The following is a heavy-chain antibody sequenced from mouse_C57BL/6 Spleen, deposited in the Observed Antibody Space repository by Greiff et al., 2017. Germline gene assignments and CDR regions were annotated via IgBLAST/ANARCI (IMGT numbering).Heavy chain of an antibody. V-gene: IGHV1-63*01. Sequence: VQLQQSGAELVRPGTSVKMSCKASGYTFTNYWIGWAKQRPGHGLEWIGDIYPGGGYTNYNEKFKGKATLTADKSSSTAYMQFSSLTSEYSAIYYCAREGWLLKDYYAMDYWGQGTSVTVSS. CDR1: GYTFTNYW. CDR3: AREGWLLKDYYAMDY. CDR2: IYPGGGYT. D-gene: IGHD2-3*01. J-gene: IGHJ4*01.